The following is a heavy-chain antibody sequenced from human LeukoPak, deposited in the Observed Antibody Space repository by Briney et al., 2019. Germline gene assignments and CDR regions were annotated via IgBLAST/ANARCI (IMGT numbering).Heavy chain of an antibody. J-gene: IGHJ6*02. CDR1: GGSISSGGYS. CDR2: IYHSGST. V-gene: IGHV4-30-2*01. D-gene: IGHD3/OR15-3a*01. Sequence: SETLSLTCAVSGGSISSGGYSWSWIRQPPGKGLEWIGYIYHSGSTYYNPSLKSRVTISVDRSKNQFSLKLSSVTAADTAVYYCARVLDPDYYYGMDVWGQGTTVTVSS. CDR3: ARVLDPDYYYGMDV.